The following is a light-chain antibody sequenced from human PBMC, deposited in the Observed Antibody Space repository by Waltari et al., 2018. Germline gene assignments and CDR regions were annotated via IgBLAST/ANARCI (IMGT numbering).Light chain of an antibody. CDR2: DNN. CDR3: GTWDSSLSAYV. J-gene: IGLJ1*01. CDR1: RSNIGNNY. V-gene: IGLV1-51*01. Sequence: QSVLTQPPSVSAAPGQKVTISCSGSRSNIGNNYVSWYQQLPGTAPKLLIYDNNKRPSGIPDRFSGSKSGTSATLGITGLQTGDEADYYCGTWDSSLSAYVFGTGTKVTVL.